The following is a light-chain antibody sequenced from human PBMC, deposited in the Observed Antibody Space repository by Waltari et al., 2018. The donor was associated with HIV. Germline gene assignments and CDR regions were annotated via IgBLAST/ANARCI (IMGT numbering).Light chain of an antibody. CDR3: QQSYSLPNT. CDR1: HYINNH. Sequence: DIQMAQFPSSLSASVEDRVTITCRASHYINNHLDWYQQKSGRAPKLLIYGASILQSGVPSRFSGSGSETEFTLTISSLQPEDFATYYCQQSYSLPNTFGRGTKLEI. J-gene: IGKJ2*01. CDR2: GAS. V-gene: IGKV1-39*01.